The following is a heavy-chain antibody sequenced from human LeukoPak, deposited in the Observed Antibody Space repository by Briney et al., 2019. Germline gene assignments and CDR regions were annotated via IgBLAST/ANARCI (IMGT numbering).Heavy chain of an antibody. CDR2: ISSSSSYI. V-gene: IGHV3-21*01. CDR1: GFTFSSYS. D-gene: IGHD1-26*01. CDR3: ARALGAKSPFDY. J-gene: IGHJ4*02. Sequence: PGGSLRLSCAASGFTFSSYSMNWVRQAPGKGLEWVSSISSSSSYIYYADSVKGRFTISRDNAKNSLYLQMNSLRAEDTAVYYCARALGAKSPFDYWGQGTLVTVSS.